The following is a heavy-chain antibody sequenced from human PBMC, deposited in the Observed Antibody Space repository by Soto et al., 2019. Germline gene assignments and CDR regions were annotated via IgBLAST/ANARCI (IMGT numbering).Heavy chain of an antibody. CDR3: ARDLQYSRLFYGMDV. D-gene: IGHD6-13*01. Sequence: QVQLQESGPGLVKPSQTLSLTCTVSGGSISSGGYYWSWIRQHPGKGLEWIGYIYYSGSTYYYPSLKSRVTISVDPSKNPFSLKLSSVTAADTAVYYCARDLQYSRLFYGMDVWGQGTTVTVSS. CDR1: GGSISSGGYY. J-gene: IGHJ6*02. CDR2: IYYSGST. V-gene: IGHV4-31*03.